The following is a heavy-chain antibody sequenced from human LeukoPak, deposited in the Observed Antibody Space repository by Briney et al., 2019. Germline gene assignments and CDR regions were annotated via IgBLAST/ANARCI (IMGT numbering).Heavy chain of an antibody. Sequence: SETLSLTCTVSGGSITSSNYYWGWIRQPPGKGLEWIGSFYYSGSTNYNPSLKSRVTISVDTSKSQFSLKLSSVTAADTAVYYCARGGMTTILDYWGQGTLVTVSS. D-gene: IGHD3-3*01. CDR2: FYYSGST. CDR3: ARGGMTTILDY. J-gene: IGHJ4*02. CDR1: GGSITSSNYY. V-gene: IGHV4-39*07.